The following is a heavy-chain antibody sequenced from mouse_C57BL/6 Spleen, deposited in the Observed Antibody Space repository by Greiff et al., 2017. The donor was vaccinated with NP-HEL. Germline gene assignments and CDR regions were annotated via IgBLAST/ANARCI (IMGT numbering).Heavy chain of an antibody. CDR3: TRSRYGSTFDY. J-gene: IGHJ2*01. CDR1: GYTFTSYW. Sequence: VQLQQSGTVLARPGASVKMSCKTSGYTFTSYWMHWVKQRPGQGLEWIGAIYPGNSDTSSNQKFKGKAKLTAVTSASTAYMELSSLTNEDSAVYYCTRSRYGSTFDYWGQGTTLTVSS. D-gene: IGHD1-1*01. CDR2: IYPGNSDT. V-gene: IGHV1-5*01.